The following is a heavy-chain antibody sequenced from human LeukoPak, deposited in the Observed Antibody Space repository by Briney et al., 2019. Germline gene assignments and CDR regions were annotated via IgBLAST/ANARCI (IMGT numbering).Heavy chain of an antibody. CDR2: ISGSGGRA. CDR3: ARAPSDSSGYYYVDVDY. CDR1: GFTFSTYA. V-gene: IGHV3-23*01. D-gene: IGHD3-22*01. J-gene: IGHJ4*02. Sequence: GGSLRLSCTASGFTFSTYAMSWVRQAPGKGLEWVSAISGSGGRAYYADSVKGRFTISRDNSKNTLYLQMNSLRAEDTAVYYCARAPSDSSGYYYVDVDYWGQGTLVTVSS.